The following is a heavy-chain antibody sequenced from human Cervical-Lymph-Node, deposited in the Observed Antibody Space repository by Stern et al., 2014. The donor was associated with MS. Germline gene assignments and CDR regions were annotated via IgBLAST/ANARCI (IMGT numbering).Heavy chain of an antibody. J-gene: IGHJ3*02. CDR1: GGSISTYY. V-gene: IGHV4-59*01. CDR3: ARRDYYDTSTYYDDAFDI. CDR2: ISYSGDT. D-gene: IGHD3-22*01. Sequence: GQLEESGPGPVKASETLSLTCTVSGGSISTYYWTCIRQPPGQGLERIGEISYSGDTNYNPSLKSRVTLSVDTSKNQFSLKLSSVTAADTAVYYCARRDYYDTSTYYDDAFDIWGQGTMVTVSS.